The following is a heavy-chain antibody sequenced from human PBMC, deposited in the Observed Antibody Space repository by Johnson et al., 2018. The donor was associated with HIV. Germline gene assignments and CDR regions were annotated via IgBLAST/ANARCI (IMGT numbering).Heavy chain of an antibody. D-gene: IGHD6-13*01. CDR2: MNADGKTT. J-gene: IGHJ3*02. CDR3: AREQELIGERAFEI. CDR1: GFTFINYW. V-gene: IGHV3-74*01. Sequence: EVQLVESGGGLVKPGGSLRLSCAASGFTFINYWMHWVRQAPGKGLVWVSRMNADGKTTTYADSVKGRFTISRDNVKNTLYLQMNSLRAEDTAVYYCAREQELIGERAFEIWGQGTMVIVSS.